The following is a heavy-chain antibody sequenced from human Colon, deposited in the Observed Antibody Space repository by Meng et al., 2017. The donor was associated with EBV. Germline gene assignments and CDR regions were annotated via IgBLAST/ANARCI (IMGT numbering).Heavy chain of an antibody. V-gene: IGHV4-39*01. Sequence: QRPLQDSVPGLLKSSETLSLTFTGSGGSSSSDCCYWDWLPQPPGKGLEGVSASCRSGLTSYNPSRQSQVTMFIDTSKIQFSLMLASVTATDTSLYYCARRRGGSGRDCWGQGTLVTVSS. CDR2: SCRSGLT. CDR1: GGSSSSDCCY. CDR3: ARRRGGSGRDC. J-gene: IGHJ4*02. D-gene: IGHD3-10*01.